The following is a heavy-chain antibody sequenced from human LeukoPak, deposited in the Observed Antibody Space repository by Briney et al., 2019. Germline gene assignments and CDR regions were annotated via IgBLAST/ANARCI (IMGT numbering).Heavy chain of an antibody. J-gene: IGHJ4*02. V-gene: IGHV3-23*01. CDR1: GFTFSSYA. D-gene: IGHD6-19*01. Sequence: GGSLRLSCAASGFTFSSYAMSWVRQAPGKGLEWVSAISGSGCSTYYADSVRGRFTISRDNSKNTLYLQMNSLRAEDTAVYYCAKELNSGWKTPFDYWGQGTLVTVSS. CDR2: ISGSGCST. CDR3: AKELNSGWKTPFDY.